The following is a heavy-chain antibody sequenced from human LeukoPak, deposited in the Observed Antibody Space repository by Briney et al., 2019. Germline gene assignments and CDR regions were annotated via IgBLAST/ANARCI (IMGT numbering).Heavy chain of an antibody. D-gene: IGHD2-2*02. Sequence: SQTLSLTCAVYGGSFSGYYWSWIRQPPGKGLEWIGEINHSGSTNYNPSLKSRVTISVDTSKNQFSLKLSSVTAADTAVYYCARFGPRRYCSSTSCYKISTGLDPWGQGTLVTVSS. V-gene: IGHV4-34*01. CDR2: INHSGST. CDR3: ARFGPRRYCSSTSCYKISTGLDP. CDR1: GGSFSGYY. J-gene: IGHJ5*02.